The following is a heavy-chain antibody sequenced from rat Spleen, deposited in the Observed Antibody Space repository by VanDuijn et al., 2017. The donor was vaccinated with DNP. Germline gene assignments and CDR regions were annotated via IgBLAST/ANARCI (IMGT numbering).Heavy chain of an antibody. J-gene: IGHJ2*01. V-gene: IGHV5-22*01. D-gene: IGHD4-3*01. CDR2: IGSPAYAP. CDR1: GFSFSDYY. CDR3: VRWNSGHFDY. Sequence: EVQLVESGGGVVQPGRSLKLSCVASGFSFSDYYMAWVRQAPKKGLEWVAYIGSPAYAPYYADSVKGRFTISRDNAKSTLYLQMNTLRSEDMATYYCVRWNSGHFDYWGQGVMVTVSS.